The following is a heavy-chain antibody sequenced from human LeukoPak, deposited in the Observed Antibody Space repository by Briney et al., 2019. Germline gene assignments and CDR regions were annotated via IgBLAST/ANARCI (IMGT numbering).Heavy chain of an antibody. D-gene: IGHD3-10*01. V-gene: IGHV3-21*01. Sequence: TGGSLRLSCAASGFTFSSYSMNWVRQAPGKGLEWVPSISSSSSYIYYADSVKGRFTISRDNAKNSLYLQMNSLRAEDTAVYYCARDLRAALGAFDIWGQGTMVTVSS. J-gene: IGHJ3*02. CDR2: ISSSSSYI. CDR1: GFTFSSYS. CDR3: ARDLRAALGAFDI.